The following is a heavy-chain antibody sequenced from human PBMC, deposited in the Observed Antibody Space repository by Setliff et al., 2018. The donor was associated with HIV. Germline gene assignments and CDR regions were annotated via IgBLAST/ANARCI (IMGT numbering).Heavy chain of an antibody. J-gene: IGHJ1*01. V-gene: IGHV4-59*08. CDR2: IYFTGST. D-gene: IGHD6-6*01. CDR1: GGSISSYY. CDR3: ASRHSSSFGAYFQH. Sequence: SETLSLTCTVSGGSISSYYWSWIRQPPGKGLEWIGYIYFTGSTNYNPSLKGRGTISLETSKNQLSLKLRPVTAADPAVYYCASRHSSSFGAYFQHWGQGTLVTVSS.